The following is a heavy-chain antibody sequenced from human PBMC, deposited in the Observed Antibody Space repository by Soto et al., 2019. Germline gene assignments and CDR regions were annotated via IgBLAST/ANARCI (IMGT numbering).Heavy chain of an antibody. CDR1: GFTFSSYW. CDR2: ISGDGITT. J-gene: IGHJ5*02. V-gene: IGHV3-74*01. CDR3: AGGRDLDGVFEP. D-gene: IGHD3-10*01. Sequence: EVQLVESGGRLVQSGGSLRLSCAASGFTFSSYWMHWVRQAPGKGLVWVSRISGDGITTNYADSVKGQFTISRDNAKNTLYLQMNGLRDEDTAVYYCAGGRDLDGVFEPWGQGTLVTVSS.